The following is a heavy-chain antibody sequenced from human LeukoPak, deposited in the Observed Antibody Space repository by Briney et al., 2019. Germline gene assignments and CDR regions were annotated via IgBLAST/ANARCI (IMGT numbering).Heavy chain of an antibody. J-gene: IGHJ4*02. Sequence: SETLSLTCTVSGGSISSYYWSWIRQPPGKGLEWIGEINHSGSTNYNPSLKSRVTISVDTSKNQFSLKLSSVTAADTAVYYCARHRAGGVMWNCSGGSCYSSGYYFDYWGQGTLVTVSS. CDR3: ARHRAGGVMWNCSGGSCYSSGYYFDY. V-gene: IGHV4-34*01. CDR2: INHSGST. CDR1: GGSISSYY. D-gene: IGHD2-15*01.